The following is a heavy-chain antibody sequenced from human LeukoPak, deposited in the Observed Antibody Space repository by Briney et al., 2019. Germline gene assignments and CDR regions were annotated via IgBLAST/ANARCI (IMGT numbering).Heavy chain of an antibody. D-gene: IGHD3-22*01. J-gene: IGHJ4*02. CDR3: ARDSSGYIDY. Sequence: GGSLGLSCAASGFTFSSYSMNWVRQAPGKGLEWVSSISSSSSYIYYADSVKGRFTISRDNAKNSLYLQMNSLRAEDTAVYYCARDSSGYIDYWGQGTLVTVSS. V-gene: IGHV3-21*01. CDR1: GFTFSSYS. CDR2: ISSSSSYI.